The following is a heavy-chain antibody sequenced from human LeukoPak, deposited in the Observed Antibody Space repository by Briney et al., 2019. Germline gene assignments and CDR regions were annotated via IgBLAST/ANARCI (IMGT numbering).Heavy chain of an antibody. J-gene: IGHJ4*02. CDR2: IYSLGGT. D-gene: IGHD2-15*01. CDR1: GVSLSQITDF. Sequence: SETLSLTCSVSGVSLSQITDFWGWVRQPPGKGLEWIVAIYSLGGTHYSPSLKNRVTISIDNSENQFSLRLSSLTAADTAIYYCVKDSPADTWGQGILVTVSS. CDR3: VKDSPADT. V-gene: IGHV4-39*07.